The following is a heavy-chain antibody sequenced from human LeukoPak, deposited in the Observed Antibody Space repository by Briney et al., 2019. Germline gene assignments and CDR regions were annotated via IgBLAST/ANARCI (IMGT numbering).Heavy chain of an antibody. D-gene: IGHD3-3*01. CDR1: GFTFSSYS. Sequence: GGSLRLSCAASGFTFSSYSMNWVRQAPGKGLEWVSSISSSSSYIYYADSVKGRFTISRDNSKNTLSLQMNSLTAEDTAVYYCAARRGYYHYMDVWGKGTTVTVSS. V-gene: IGHV3-21*04. J-gene: IGHJ6*03. CDR2: ISSSSSYI. CDR3: AARRGYYHYMDV.